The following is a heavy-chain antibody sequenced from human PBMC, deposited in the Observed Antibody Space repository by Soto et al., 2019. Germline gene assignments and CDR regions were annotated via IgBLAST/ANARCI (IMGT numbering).Heavy chain of an antibody. CDR3: ARNIVVVPAAKGWFDP. CDR2: ISAYNGNT. D-gene: IGHD2-2*01. Sequence: GASVKVSCKASGYTFTSCGISWARQAPGQGLEWMGWISAYNGNTNYAQKLQGRVTMTTDTSTSTAYMELRSLRSDDTAVYYCARNIVVVPAAKGWFDPWGQGXLVTVYS. CDR1: GYTFTSCG. J-gene: IGHJ5*02. V-gene: IGHV1-18*04.